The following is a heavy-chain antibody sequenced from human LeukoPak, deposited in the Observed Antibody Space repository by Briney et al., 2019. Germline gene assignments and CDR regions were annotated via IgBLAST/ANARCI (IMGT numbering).Heavy chain of an antibody. CDR1: GFTFSSYS. J-gene: IGHJ5*02. CDR3: GRQGYCSRGSCYWSGWFDP. Sequence: PGGSLRLSCAASGFTFSSYSMNWVRQAPGKGLEWVSSISSSSSYIYYADSVKGRFTISRDNAKDSLYLQMNSLRAEDTAVYYCGRQGYCSRGSCYWSGWFDPWGQGTLVTVSS. CDR2: ISSSSSYI. D-gene: IGHD2-15*01. V-gene: IGHV3-21*04.